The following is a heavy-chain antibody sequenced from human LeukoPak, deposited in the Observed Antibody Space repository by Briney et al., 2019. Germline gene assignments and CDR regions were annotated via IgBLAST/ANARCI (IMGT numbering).Heavy chain of an antibody. D-gene: IGHD3-10*01. CDR3: ARGSGTSRPYYLDY. CDR2: ISGSGDST. V-gene: IGHV3-23*01. CDR1: GFAFNNYV. Sequence: GGSLRLSCAASGFAFNNYVMTWVRQAPGKGLDWFSAISGSGDSTYYADSVKGRFTISRDSSKSTMYLQVASLTAEDTAVYYCARGSGTSRPYYLDYWGRGTLVTVSS. J-gene: IGHJ4*02.